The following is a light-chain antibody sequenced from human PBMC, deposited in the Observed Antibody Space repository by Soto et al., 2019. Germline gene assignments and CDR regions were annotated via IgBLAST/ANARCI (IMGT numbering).Light chain of an antibody. CDR1: QSISND. CDR3: QQYNGLPWA. J-gene: IGKJ1*01. V-gene: IGKV3-15*01. CDR2: GAS. Sequence: EIVMTQSPATLSVSPGERATLSCRASQSISNDLAWYQQKRGQAPRLLIYGASTRATGIPGRFSGSGSGTEFTLTITSLQSEDFAVYYCQQYNGLPWAFGQGTKVEIK.